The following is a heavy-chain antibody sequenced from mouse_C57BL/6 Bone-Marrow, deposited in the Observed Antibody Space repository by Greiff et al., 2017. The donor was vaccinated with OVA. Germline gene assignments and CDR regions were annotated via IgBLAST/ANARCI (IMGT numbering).Heavy chain of an antibody. Sequence: EVQLQQSGPELVKPGASVKMSCKASGYTFTDYTMHWVKQNHGKSLEWIGYINPNNGGTSYNKKFKGKATLTVNKSSSTAYMELRRLTSEDSAVYYCARRATVVDRCDYWGQGTTLTVSS. CDR3: ARRATVVDRCDY. V-gene: IGHV1-22*01. J-gene: IGHJ2*01. D-gene: IGHD1-1*01. CDR1: GYTFTDYT. CDR2: INPNNGGT.